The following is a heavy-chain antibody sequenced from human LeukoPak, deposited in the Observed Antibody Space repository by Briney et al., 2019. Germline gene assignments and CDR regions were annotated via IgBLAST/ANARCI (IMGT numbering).Heavy chain of an antibody. Sequence: KPSGTLSLTCAVSGGSISSSNWWSWVRQPPGQGLEWIGEIYHSGSTNYNPSLKSRVTISVDKSKNQFSLKLSSVTAADTAVYYCARSDDSSGYDAFDIWGQGTMVTVSS. CDR3: ARSDDSSGYDAFDI. CDR1: GGSISSSNW. CDR2: IYHSGST. J-gene: IGHJ3*02. D-gene: IGHD3-22*01. V-gene: IGHV4-4*02.